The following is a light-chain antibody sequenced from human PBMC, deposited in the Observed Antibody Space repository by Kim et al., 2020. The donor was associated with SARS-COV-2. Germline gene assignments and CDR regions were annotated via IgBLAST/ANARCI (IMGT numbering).Light chain of an antibody. J-gene: IGLJ1*01. CDR3: QSYDISNQV. V-gene: IGLV6-57*03. Sequence: PLPSSCTRSSDSVASQHVQWHQQHQGRAPKPVIYEDNKSPSGVPDRLSGSIYSSSTSASITSFRLKTEDEDDYYCQSYDISNQVFGTGTQVTVL. CDR1: SDSVASQH. CDR2: EDN.